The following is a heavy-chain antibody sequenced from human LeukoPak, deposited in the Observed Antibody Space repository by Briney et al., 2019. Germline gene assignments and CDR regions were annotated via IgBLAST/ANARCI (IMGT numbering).Heavy chain of an antibody. D-gene: IGHD3-22*01. CDR2: IYHSGST. V-gene: IGHV4-59*12. J-gene: IGHJ4*02. CDR3: ARVGTNVYHDSSETPFDY. CDR1: GGSISSYY. Sequence: PSETLSLTCTVSGGSISSYYWSWIRQPPGKGLEWIGYIYHSGSTYYNPSLKSRVTISVDTSKNQFSLKLSSVTAADTAVYYCARVGTNVYHDSSETPFDYWGQGTLVTVSS.